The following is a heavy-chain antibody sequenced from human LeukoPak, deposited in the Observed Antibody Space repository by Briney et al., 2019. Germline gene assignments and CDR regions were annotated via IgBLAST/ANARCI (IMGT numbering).Heavy chain of an antibody. CDR1: GFTFSSYG. J-gene: IGHJ4*02. D-gene: IGHD6-6*01. CDR3: ARGDPSMIAALHY. Sequence: GGSLRLSCAASGFTFSSYGMHWVRQAPGKGLEWVAVISYDGSNKYYADSVKGRFTISRDNSKNALYLQMNNLRAEDTAVYYCARGDPSMIAALHYWGQGTLVTVSS. V-gene: IGHV3-30*03. CDR2: ISYDGSNK.